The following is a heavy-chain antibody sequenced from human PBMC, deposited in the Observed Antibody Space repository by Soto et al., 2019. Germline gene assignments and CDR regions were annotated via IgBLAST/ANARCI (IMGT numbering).Heavy chain of an antibody. CDR1: SGSFSSSNW. D-gene: IGHD3-10*01. CDR3: AKALYYYGSGSYYRGPWFDP. J-gene: IGHJ5*02. Sequence: QVQLQESGPGLVEPAGTLSLTCAVSSGSFSSSNWWSWVRQPLGKGLEWIGEIYHSGSTNYNPSLKSRVTISVDKSKTQFSLKLSSVTAADTAVYYCAKALYYYGSGSYYRGPWFDPWGQGTLVTVSS. CDR2: IYHSGST. V-gene: IGHV4-4*02.